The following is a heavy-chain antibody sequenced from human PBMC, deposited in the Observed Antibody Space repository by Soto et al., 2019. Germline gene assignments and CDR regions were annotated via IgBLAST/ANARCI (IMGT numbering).Heavy chain of an antibody. CDR2: INHSGST. CDR3: ARGRRTTIFGVVTIPRGGAFDI. J-gene: IGHJ3*02. Sequence: SETLSLTCAVYGGSFSGYYWSWIRQPPGKGLEWIGEINHSGSTNYNPSLKSRVTISVDTSKNQFSLKLCSVTAADTAVYYCARGRRTTIFGVVTIPRGGAFDIWGQGTMVTVSS. V-gene: IGHV4-34*01. CDR1: GGSFSGYY. D-gene: IGHD3-3*01.